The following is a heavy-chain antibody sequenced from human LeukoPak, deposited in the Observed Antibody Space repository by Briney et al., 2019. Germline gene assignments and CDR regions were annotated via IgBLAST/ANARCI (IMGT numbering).Heavy chain of an antibody. CDR3: AREGYYGSGSPPSLYFDY. V-gene: IGHV3-30-3*01. D-gene: IGHD3-10*01. J-gene: IGHJ4*02. CDR1: GFTFRNYV. CDR2: TSSDLNVK. Sequence: GGSLRLSCEASGFTFRNYVIHWVRQAPGKGLEWAAVTSSDLNVKLYADSVKGRFTISRDNSRSTLYLQMNSLRPEDTAIYYCAREGYYGSGSPPSLYFDYWGQGTLVTVSS.